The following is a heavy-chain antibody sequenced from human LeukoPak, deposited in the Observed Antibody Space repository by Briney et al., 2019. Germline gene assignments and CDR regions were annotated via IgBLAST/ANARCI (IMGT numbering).Heavy chain of an antibody. CDR3: ARLLSSGTTRNNWFDP. CDR2: INWNGGTT. D-gene: IGHD1-1*01. J-gene: IGHJ5*02. Sequence: GGSLRLSCAASGFTFDDYGMSWVRHAPGKGLEWVSGINWNGGTTAYVDSVKGRFTISRENAKDSLYLQMNSLRAEDAALYYCARLLSSGTTRNNWFDPWGQGTLVTVSS. CDR1: GFTFDDYG. V-gene: IGHV3-20*04.